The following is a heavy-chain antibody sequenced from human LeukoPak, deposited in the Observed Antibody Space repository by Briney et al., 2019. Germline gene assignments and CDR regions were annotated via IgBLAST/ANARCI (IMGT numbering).Heavy chain of an antibody. CDR3: ARGGQPLLFGRFDP. CDR2: INHSGST. Sequence: SETLSLTCAVYGGSFSGYYWSWIRQPPGKGLEWIGEINHSGSTNYNPSLKSRVTISVDTSKNQFSLKLSSVTAADTAVYYCARGGQPLLFGRFDPWGQGTLVTVSS. CDR1: GGSFSGYY. J-gene: IGHJ5*02. D-gene: IGHD2-21*02. V-gene: IGHV4-34*01.